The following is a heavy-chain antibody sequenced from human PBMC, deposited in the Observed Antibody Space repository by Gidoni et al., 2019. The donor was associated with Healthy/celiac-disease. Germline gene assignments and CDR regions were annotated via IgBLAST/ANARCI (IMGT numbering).Heavy chain of an antibody. CDR3: ARRTAMAKGGMDV. Sequence: DSVKGRFTISRDNAKNSLYLQMNSLRAEDTAVYYCARRTAMAKGGMDVWGQGTTVTVSS. V-gene: IGHV3-11*01. J-gene: IGHJ6*02. D-gene: IGHD5-18*01.